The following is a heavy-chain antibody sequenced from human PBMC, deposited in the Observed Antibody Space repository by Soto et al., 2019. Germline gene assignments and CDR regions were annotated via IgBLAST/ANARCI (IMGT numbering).Heavy chain of an antibody. CDR3: ARRANRGNNFDY. CDR2: ITVYNGNT. J-gene: IGHJ4*02. Sequence: ASVKVSCKASGYTFTSNGITWVRQAPGQGLEWMGWITVYNGNTNYVQKFQGRVTMTTDTSTSTAYMELSSLRYDDTAVYYCARRANRGNNFDYWGQGTLVTVSS. D-gene: IGHD3-10*01. V-gene: IGHV1-18*01. CDR1: GYTFTSNG.